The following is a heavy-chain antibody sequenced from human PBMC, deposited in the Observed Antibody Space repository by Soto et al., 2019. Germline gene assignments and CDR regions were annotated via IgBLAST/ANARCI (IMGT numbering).Heavy chain of an antibody. Sequence: QVQLQQWGAGLLKPSETLSLTCAVYGRSFSGYYWSWIRQPPGKGLEWIGEINHSGSTNYNPSLKSRVPILVDAPTIHCYLNLSSSTDADRAVYCCARAYGGEDFAYWGQGTLVSVPP. CDR2: INHSGST. V-gene: IGHV4-34*01. CDR3: ARAYGGEDFAY. CDR1: GRSFSGYY. J-gene: IGHJ4*02. D-gene: IGHD4-17*01.